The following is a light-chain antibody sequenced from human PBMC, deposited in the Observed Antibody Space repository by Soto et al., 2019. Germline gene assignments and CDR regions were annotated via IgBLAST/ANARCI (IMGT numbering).Light chain of an antibody. V-gene: IGKV3-20*01. Sequence: EIVLTQSPGTLSLSPGERATLSCRASQSVSSSYLAWYQQKPGQAPRLLIYGASSRATGIPDRFSGSGSGTDFTLTISRLEPEDVAVYYCQHYGSSLFTFGGGTKVEIK. CDR1: QSVSSSY. J-gene: IGKJ4*01. CDR2: GAS. CDR3: QHYGSSLFT.